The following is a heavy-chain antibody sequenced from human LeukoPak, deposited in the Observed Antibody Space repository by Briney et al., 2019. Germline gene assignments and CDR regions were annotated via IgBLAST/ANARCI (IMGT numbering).Heavy chain of an antibody. V-gene: IGHV1-46*01. CDR2: TNPSGGST. D-gene: IGHD2-15*01. CDR1: GYTFTSYY. CDR3: ARDGAADGMDV. J-gene: IGHJ6*02. Sequence: ASVKVSCKSSGYTFTSYYMNWVRQAPGQGLEWMGITNPSGGSTSYAQKFQDRVAMTRDTSTSTMYMELSSLTSEDTAVDYWARDGAADGMDVWGQGTTVTVSS.